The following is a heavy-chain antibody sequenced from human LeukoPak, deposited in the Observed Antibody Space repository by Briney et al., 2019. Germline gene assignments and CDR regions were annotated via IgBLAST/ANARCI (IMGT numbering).Heavy chain of an antibody. D-gene: IGHD5-24*01. V-gene: IGHV1-69*13. CDR2: IIPIFGTA. J-gene: IGHJ3*02. CDR1: GYTFTGYF. Sequence: SVKVSCKASGYTFTGYFIHWVRQAPGQGLEWMGGIIPIFGTANYAQKFQGRVTITADESTSTAYMELSSLRSEDTAVYYCARDRDGPSGAFDIWGQGTMVTVSS. CDR3: ARDRDGPSGAFDI.